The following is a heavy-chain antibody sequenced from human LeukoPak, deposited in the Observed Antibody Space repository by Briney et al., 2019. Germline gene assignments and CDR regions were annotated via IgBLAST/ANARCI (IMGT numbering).Heavy chain of an antibody. CDR3: ARAGHYDDAFDI. CDR2: IYTSEIT. Sequence: SQTLSPTCAVSGGSISSGYYYWSWIRQPAGKGLEWIVRIYTSEITNYNPSLKSRVTISVDTSKNQFSLKLSSVTAADTAVYYCARAGHYDDAFDIWGQGTMVTVSS. J-gene: IGHJ3*02. CDR1: GGSISSGYYY. D-gene: IGHD3-22*01. V-gene: IGHV4-61*02.